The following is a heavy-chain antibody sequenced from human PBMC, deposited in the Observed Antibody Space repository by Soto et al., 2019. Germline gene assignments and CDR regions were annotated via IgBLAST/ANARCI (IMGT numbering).Heavy chain of an antibody. V-gene: IGHV1-46*01. CDR3: ARDREEDGDWFDP. Sequence: QVQLVQSGAEVKKPGASVKVSCKASGYTFTSYYMLWVRQAPGQGLEWMGIINPSGGSTSYAQKFQGRVTMTRDTSTSTVYMELSSLRSEDTAVYYCARDREEDGDWFDPWGQGTLVTVSS. CDR1: GYTFTSYY. J-gene: IGHJ5*02. D-gene: IGHD3-16*01. CDR2: INPSGGST.